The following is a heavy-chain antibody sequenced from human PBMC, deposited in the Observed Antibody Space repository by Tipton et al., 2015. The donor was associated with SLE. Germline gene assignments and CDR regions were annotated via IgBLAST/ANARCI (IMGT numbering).Heavy chain of an antibody. V-gene: IGHV4-59*01. CDR1: GGSISSYY. CDR2: IYYSGST. Sequence: LSLTCTVSGGSISSYYWSWIRQPPGKGLEWIGYIYYSGSTNYNPSLKSRVTISVDTSKNQFSLKLSSVTAADTAVYYCAATFTAARGMDVWGQGTPVTVS. J-gene: IGHJ6*02. D-gene: IGHD3-16*01. CDR3: AATFTAARGMDV.